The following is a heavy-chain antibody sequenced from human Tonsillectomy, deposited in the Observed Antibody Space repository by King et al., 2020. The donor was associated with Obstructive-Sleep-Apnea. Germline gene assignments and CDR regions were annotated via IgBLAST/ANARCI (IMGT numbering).Heavy chain of an antibody. CDR1: GYPFTDYY. CDR2: INPNSGGT. V-gene: IGHV1-2*02. J-gene: IGHJ3*02. CDR3: ASESSGPPDAFDI. Sequence: VQLVESGAEVKKPGASVKVSCKASGYPFTDYYVHWVRQAPGQGLEWMGWINPNSGGTNYAQKFQGRVTMTRDTSISTAHMELSRLRSDDTAVYYCASESSGPPDAFDIWGQGTMVTVSS. D-gene: IGHD3-22*01.